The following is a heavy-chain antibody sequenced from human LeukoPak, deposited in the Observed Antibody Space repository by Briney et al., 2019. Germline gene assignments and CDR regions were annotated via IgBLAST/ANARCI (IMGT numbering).Heavy chain of an antibody. J-gene: IGHJ4*02. CDR2: IYTSGGT. D-gene: IGHD5-12*01. Sequence: SETLSLTCTVSGGSLSSYYWSWIRQPAGKGLEWIGRIYTSGGTNYNPSLKSRVTMSVDTSKNQFSLKLSSVTAADTAVYYCARDRGYSGYDLADYYFDYWGQGTLVTVSS. CDR3: ARDRGYSGYDLADYYFDY. V-gene: IGHV4-4*07. CDR1: GGSLSSYY.